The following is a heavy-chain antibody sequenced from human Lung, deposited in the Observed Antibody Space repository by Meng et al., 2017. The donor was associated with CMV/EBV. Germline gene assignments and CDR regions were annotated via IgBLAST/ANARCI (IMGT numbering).Heavy chain of an antibody. D-gene: IGHD1-1*01. Sequence: SXAASGFTFSSFWMAWVRQAPGKGLEWVGNIKQDESEIQYVGSVKGRFTITRDNAKNSLFLQMNSLRAEDTAVYYCARSMLEVNRYYYGMDVWGEGXPVTVSS. CDR1: GFTFSSFW. CDR2: IKQDESEI. CDR3: ARSMLEVNRYYYGMDV. V-gene: IGHV3-7*01. J-gene: IGHJ6*04.